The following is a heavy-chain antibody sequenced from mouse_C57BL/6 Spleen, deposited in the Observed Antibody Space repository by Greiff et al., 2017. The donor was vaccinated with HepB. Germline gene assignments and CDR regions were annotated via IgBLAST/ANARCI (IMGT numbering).Heavy chain of an antibody. CDR3: ARDYDVFAY. D-gene: IGHD2-4*01. Sequence: QVQLQQPGAELVKPGASVKLSCKASGYTFTSYWMHWVKQRPGQGLEWIGMIHPNSGSTNYNEKFKSKATLTVEKSSRTAYMQLSSLTSEDSAVYYCARDYDVFAYWGQGTLVTVSA. V-gene: IGHV1-64*01. J-gene: IGHJ3*01. CDR1: GYTFTSYW. CDR2: IHPNSGST.